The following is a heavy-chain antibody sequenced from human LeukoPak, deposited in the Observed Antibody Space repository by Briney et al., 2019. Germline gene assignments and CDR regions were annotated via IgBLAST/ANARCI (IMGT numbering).Heavy chain of an antibody. J-gene: IGHJ4*02. CDR3: AHRNTAMVRVDY. CDR1: GFTYTNAW. V-gene: IGHV3-15*01. CDR2: IYSRADGGTT. D-gene: IGHD5-18*01. Sequence: PGGSPRLSCAASGFTYTNAWMSWVRQAPGKGLEWVGRIYSRADGGTTEYAAPVKGRFTISRDDSKNTLYLQMNSLKIEDTAVYFCAHRNTAMVRVDYWGQGTLVTVSS.